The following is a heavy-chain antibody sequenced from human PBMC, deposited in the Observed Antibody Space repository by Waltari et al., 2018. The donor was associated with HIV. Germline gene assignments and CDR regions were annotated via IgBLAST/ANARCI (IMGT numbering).Heavy chain of an antibody. CDR3: TSGGVGSTEDFYYGMDV. CDR2: IYYRGST. Sequence: QLHLQQSGPGLVNPSETLSLSCTVSGGSISRSNSYWGWPRHPPGMGLEWIGSIYYRGSTYYNPSLKSRVTVSVDTSRNQFSLKLYSVTAADTAVYYCTSGGVGSTEDFYYGMDVWGQGTTVTVSS. V-gene: IGHV4-39*01. J-gene: IGHJ6*02. D-gene: IGHD3-16*01. CDR1: GGSISRSNSY.